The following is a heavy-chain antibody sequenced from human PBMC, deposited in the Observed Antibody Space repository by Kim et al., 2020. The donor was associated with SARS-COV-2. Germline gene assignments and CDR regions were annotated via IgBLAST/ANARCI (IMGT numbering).Heavy chain of an antibody. CDR2: IKEDGSQK. J-gene: IGHJ6*02. Sequence: GGSLRLSCAASGFIFSSYWMNWVRQAPGKGLEWVANIKEDGSQKDYVESVKGRFTISRDNTKNSLYLQMNSLRVEDTAVYYCARGASSSPGVWGQGTTVTVSS. V-gene: IGHV3-7*01. CDR3: ARGASSSPGV. D-gene: IGHD6-13*01. CDR1: GFIFSSYW.